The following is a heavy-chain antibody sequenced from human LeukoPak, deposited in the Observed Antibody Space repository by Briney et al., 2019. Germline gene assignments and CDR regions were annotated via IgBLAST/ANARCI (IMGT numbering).Heavy chain of an antibody. CDR2: IYYSGST. V-gene: IGHV4-31*11. J-gene: IGHJ2*01. Sequence: NPSETLSLTCAVYGGSFSGYYWSWIRQHPGKGLEWIGYIYYSGSTHYNPSLKSRVTISVDTSKNQFSLKLSSVTAADTAVYYCARDRYTVVSWYFDLWGRGTLVTVSS. D-gene: IGHD4-23*01. CDR3: ARDRYTVVSWYFDL. CDR1: GGSFSGYY.